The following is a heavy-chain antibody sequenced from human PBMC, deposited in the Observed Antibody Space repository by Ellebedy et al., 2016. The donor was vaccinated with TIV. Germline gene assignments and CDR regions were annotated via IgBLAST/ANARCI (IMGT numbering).Heavy chain of an antibody. Sequence: MPSETLSLTCGVYGGSFSGYYWSWIRQPPGKGLEWIGEINHSGSTSYNPSLKSRVTISVDTSKNQFSLNLSSVTAADTAVYYCARGYSSGWYVDSWGQGALVTVSS. CDR2: INHSGST. J-gene: IGHJ5*01. V-gene: IGHV4-34*01. D-gene: IGHD6-19*01. CDR1: GGSFSGYY. CDR3: ARGYSSGWYVDS.